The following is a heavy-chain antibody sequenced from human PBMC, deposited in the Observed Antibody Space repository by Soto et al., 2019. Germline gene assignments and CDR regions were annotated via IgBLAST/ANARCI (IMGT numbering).Heavy chain of an antibody. CDR2: ISGSGGST. V-gene: IGHV3-23*01. D-gene: IGHD3-3*01. CDR1: GFTFSSYA. Sequence: GGSVRLAXAASGFTFSSYAITWVWQRQPNGLERVSAISGSGGSTYYADSVKGRFTISRDNSNNTLYLQMNSLRAEDTAVYYCAKDHRYYDFWSGLFDYWGQGTLVTVSS. J-gene: IGHJ4*02. CDR3: AKDHRYYDFWSGLFDY.